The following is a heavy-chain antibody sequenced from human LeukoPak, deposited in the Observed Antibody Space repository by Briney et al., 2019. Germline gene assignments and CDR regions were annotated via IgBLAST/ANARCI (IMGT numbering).Heavy chain of an antibody. J-gene: IGHJ6*02. CDR3: ARLGYSSGWYYYYGMDV. D-gene: IGHD6-19*01. Sequence: GGSLRLSCAASGFTFSSYWMNWVRQAPGKGLEWVANIKPDGGEKYYVDSVRGRFTISRDNSKNTLYLQMNSLRAEDTAVYYCARLGYSSGWYYYYGMDVWGQGTTVTVSS. V-gene: IGHV3-7*01. CDR1: GFTFSSYW. CDR2: IKPDGGEK.